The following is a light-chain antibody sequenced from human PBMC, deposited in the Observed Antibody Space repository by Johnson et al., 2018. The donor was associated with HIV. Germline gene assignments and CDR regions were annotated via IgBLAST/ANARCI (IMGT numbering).Light chain of an antibody. V-gene: IGLV1-51*02. CDR3: GAWDSSLSAYV. J-gene: IGLJ1*01. CDR1: SSNIGNNY. CDR2: ENN. Sequence: QSVLTQPPSVSAAPGQKVTISCSGGSSNIGNNYVSWYQQLPGTAPKLLIYENNKRPSGIPDRFSGSKSGTSATLGITGLQTGDEADYYCGAWDSSLSAYVCGTGIKVTVL.